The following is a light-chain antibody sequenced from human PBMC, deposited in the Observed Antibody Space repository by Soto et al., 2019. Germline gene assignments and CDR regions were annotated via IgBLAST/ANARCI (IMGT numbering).Light chain of an antibody. CDR3: QQYDM. J-gene: IGKJ1*01. Sequence: DIQFTQSPSFLSASVGDRVTITCRASQVISSYLAWYQQKPGKAPKLLIYAASTLQSGVPSRFSGSGSGTEFTLTITSLQPEDFATYYCQQYDMFGPGTKVDIK. CDR1: QVISSY. V-gene: IGKV1-9*01. CDR2: AAS.